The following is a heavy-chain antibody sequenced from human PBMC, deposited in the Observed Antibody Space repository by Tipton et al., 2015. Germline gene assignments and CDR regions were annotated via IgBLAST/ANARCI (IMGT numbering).Heavy chain of an antibody. Sequence: TLSLTCTVSGGSISSPSYYWDWIRQPPGKGLEWIGYIYYNGSTSYNPSLKSRVTISVDTSKKQFSLKLSSVTAADTAVYYCARGEDYYDSSGYKWVFDYWGQGTLVTVSS. V-gene: IGHV4-31*03. D-gene: IGHD3-22*01. CDR2: IYYNGST. J-gene: IGHJ4*02. CDR1: GGSISSPSYY. CDR3: ARGEDYYDSSGYKWVFDY.